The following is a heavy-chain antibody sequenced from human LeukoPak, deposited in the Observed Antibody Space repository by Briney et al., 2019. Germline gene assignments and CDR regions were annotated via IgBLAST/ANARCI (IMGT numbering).Heavy chain of an antibody. D-gene: IGHD1-1*01. CDR2: IRSKANSYAT. CDR3: TKGGTSDY. Sequence: PGGSLRLSCAASGFTFCGSAMHWVRQASGKGLEWVGRIRSKANSYATAYAASVKGRFTISRDDSKNTAYLQMNSLKTEDTAVYYCTKGGTSDYWGQGTLVTVSS. J-gene: IGHJ4*02. V-gene: IGHV3-73*01. CDR1: GFTFCGSA.